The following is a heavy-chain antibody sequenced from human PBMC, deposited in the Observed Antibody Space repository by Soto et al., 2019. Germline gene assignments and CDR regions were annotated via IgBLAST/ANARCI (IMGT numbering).Heavy chain of an antibody. CDR2: IWYDGSNQ. J-gene: IGHJ4*02. D-gene: IGHD1-26*01. CDR1: GFTFSSYG. V-gene: IGHV3-33*01. Sequence: QVQLVESGGGVVQPGTSLRLSCAASGFTFSSYGMHWVRQAPGQGLEWVAVIWYDGSNQYYADSVKGRFTISRDNSNNTLYLQMNSLRDEDTAVYYCVRDRGTTWDLGYWGQGTLVSVSS. CDR3: VRDRGTTWDLGY.